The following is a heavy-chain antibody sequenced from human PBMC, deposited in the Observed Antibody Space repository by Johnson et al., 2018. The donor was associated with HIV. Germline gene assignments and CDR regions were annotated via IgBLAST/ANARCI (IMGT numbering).Heavy chain of an antibody. V-gene: IGHV3-30*18. CDR3: AKAVGGYAFDI. Sequence: QVQLVEFGGGVVQPGRSLRLSCAASGFTFSNYGMHWVRQAPGKGLEWVAVITFEGSDKYYGDSVKGRFTISRDNSKNTLYLQMNSLRVEDTAVYYCAKAVGGYAFDIWGQGTMVTVSS. J-gene: IGHJ3*02. D-gene: IGHD1-26*01. CDR1: GFTFSNYG. CDR2: ITFEGSDK.